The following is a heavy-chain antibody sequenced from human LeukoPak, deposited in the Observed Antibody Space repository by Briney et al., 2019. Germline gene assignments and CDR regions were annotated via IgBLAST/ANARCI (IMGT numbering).Heavy chain of an antibody. V-gene: IGHV1-18*01. J-gene: IGHJ4*02. Sequence: ASVKVSCKASGYTFTSYGISWVRQAPGQGLEWMGWISAYNGNTNYAQKLQGRVAMTTDTSTSTAYMELRSPRSDDTAVYYCAREYYDFWSGYYTGPGYFDYWGQGTLVTVSS. CDR3: AREYYDFWSGYYTGPGYFDY. CDR2: ISAYNGNT. CDR1: GYTFTSYG. D-gene: IGHD3-3*01.